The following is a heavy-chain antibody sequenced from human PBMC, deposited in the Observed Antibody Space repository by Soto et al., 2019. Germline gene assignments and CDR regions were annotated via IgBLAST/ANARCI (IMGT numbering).Heavy chain of an antibody. J-gene: IGHJ6*02. D-gene: IGHD3-3*01. CDR2: IDPSDSYT. Sequence: GESLKISCKGSGYSITSYWISWVRQMPGKGLEWMGRIDPSDSYTNYSPSFQGHVTISADKSISTAYPQWSSLKASDTAMYYCASQIFGASYGMDVWGQGTTVTVSS. CDR1: GYSITSYW. CDR3: ASQIFGASYGMDV. V-gene: IGHV5-10-1*01.